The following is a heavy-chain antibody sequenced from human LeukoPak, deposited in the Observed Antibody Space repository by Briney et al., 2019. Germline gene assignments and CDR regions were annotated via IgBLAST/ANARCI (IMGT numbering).Heavy chain of an antibody. CDR2: IYYSGST. J-gene: IGHJ3*02. Sequence: SETLSLTCTVSGGSISSYYWSWIRQPPGKGLEWIGYIYYSGSTNYNPSLKSRVTISVDTSKNQFSLKLSSVTAADTAVYYCARDYGGNSGDAFAIWGQGTMVTVSS. CDR1: GGSISSYY. CDR3: ARDYGGNSGDAFAI. V-gene: IGHV4-59*01. D-gene: IGHD4-23*01.